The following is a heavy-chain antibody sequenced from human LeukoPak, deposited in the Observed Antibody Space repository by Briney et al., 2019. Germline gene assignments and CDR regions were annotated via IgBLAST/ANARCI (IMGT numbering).Heavy chain of an antibody. J-gene: IGHJ5*02. D-gene: IGHD3-22*01. V-gene: IGHV3-23*01. CDR2: ISSSGGIT. CDR3: ARILAHYDCPNNWFDP. CDR1: GFTFSNYG. Sequence: GSLRLSCSASGFTFSNYGMTWIRQAPGKGLEWVSAISSSGGITYYADSVKGRFTISRDNSKNTLYLQMNSLRGEDTAVHYCARILAHYDCPNNWFDPWGQGTLVTVS.